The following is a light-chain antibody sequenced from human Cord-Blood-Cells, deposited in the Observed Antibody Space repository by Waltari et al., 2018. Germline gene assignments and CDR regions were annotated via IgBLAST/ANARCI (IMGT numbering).Light chain of an antibody. CDR1: QGISSY. CDR2: AAS. J-gene: IGKJ2*01. Sequence: AIRITQSPSSLSASTGDRVXXTCRASQGISSYLAWYQQKPGKAPKLLIYAASTLQSGVPSRFSGSGSGTDFTLTISCLQSEDFATYYCQQYYSYPYTFGQGTKLEIK. V-gene: IGKV1-8*01. CDR3: QQYYSYPYT.